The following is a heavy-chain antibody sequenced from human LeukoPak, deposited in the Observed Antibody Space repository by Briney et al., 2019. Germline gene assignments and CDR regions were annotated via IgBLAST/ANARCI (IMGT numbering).Heavy chain of an antibody. CDR1: GGSISSGGYS. D-gene: IGHD3-16*01. CDR3: ARHYGP. CDR2: IYHSGST. Sequence: PSETLSLTCAVSGGSISSGGYSWSWIRQPPGKGLEWIGYIYHSGSTYYIPSLKSRVTMSVDRSKNQFSLKLNSVTAADTAVYYCARHYGPWGQGTLVTVSS. V-gene: IGHV4-30-2*01. J-gene: IGHJ5*02.